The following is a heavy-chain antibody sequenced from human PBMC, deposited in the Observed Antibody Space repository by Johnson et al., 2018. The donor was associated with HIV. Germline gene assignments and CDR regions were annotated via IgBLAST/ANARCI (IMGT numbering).Heavy chain of an antibody. V-gene: IGHV3-30*19. CDR3: ARGRVSMKVVDLRGGGFDF. Sequence: MQLVESGGGVVQPGRSLRLSCAESGFTFSTYGMHWVRQAPGKGLEWVAVTSYDGGNKYYADSVKGRLTISRDNSKNTVYLQMNSLRVEDTALYLCARGRVSMKVVDLRGGGFDFWGQGTKVTVSS. J-gene: IGHJ3*01. D-gene: IGHD3-22*01. CDR2: TSYDGGNK. CDR1: GFTFSTYG.